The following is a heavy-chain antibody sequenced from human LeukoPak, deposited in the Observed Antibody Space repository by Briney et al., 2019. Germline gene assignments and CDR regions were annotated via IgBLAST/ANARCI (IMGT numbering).Heavy chain of an antibody. V-gene: IGHV4-38-2*02. D-gene: IGHD6-6*01. Sequence: SETLSLTCTVSGGSISSYYWSWIRQPPGKGLEWIGSIYHSGSTYYNPSLKSRVTISVDTSKNQFSLKLSSVTAADTAVYYCARVEYSSSRPFDYWGQGTLVTVSS. CDR1: GGSISSYY. J-gene: IGHJ4*02. CDR2: IYHSGST. CDR3: ARVEYSSSRPFDY.